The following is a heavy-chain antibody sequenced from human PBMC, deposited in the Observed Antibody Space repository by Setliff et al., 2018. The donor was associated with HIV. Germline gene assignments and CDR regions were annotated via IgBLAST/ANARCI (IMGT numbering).Heavy chain of an antibody. CDR2: IIPIFGTA. CDR3: ARVPTYYDILTGYYLDP. D-gene: IGHD3-9*01. V-gene: IGHV1-69*05. Sequence: SVKVSCKASGGTFSSYAISWVRQAPGQGLEWIGGIIPIFGTANYAQKFQGRVTITTDESTSTAYMELSSLRSEDTAVYYCARVPTYYDILTGYYLDPWGQGTLVTVSS. CDR1: GGTFSSYA. J-gene: IGHJ5*02.